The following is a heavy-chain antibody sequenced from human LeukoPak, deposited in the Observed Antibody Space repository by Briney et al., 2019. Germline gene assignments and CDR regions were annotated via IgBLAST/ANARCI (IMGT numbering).Heavy chain of an antibody. CDR1: GGSISSYY. D-gene: IGHD3-3*01. V-gene: IGHV4-59*12. CDR3: ARGLITIFGVVKFDY. J-gene: IGHJ4*02. CDR2: IYYSGNT. Sequence: SETLSLTCTVSGGSISSYYWSWIRQPPGKGLEWIGYIYYSGNTNYNPSLKSRVTISVDTSKNQFSLKLSSVTAADTAVYYCARGLITIFGVVKFDYWGQGTLVTVSS.